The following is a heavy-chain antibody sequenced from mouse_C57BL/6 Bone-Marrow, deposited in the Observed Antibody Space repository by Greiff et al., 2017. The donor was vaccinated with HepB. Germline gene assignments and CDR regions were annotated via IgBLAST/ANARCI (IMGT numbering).Heavy chain of an antibody. Sequence: QVHVKQSGAELVRPGASVKLSCKASGYTFTDYYINWVKQRPGQGLEWIARIYPGSGNTYYNEKFKGKATLTAEKSSSTAYMQLSSLTSEDSAVYFCARSGIYDCYSAWFAYWGQGTLVTVSA. D-gene: IGHD2-3*01. CDR1: GYTFTDYY. V-gene: IGHV1-76*01. J-gene: IGHJ3*01. CDR3: ARSGIYDCYSAWFAY. CDR2: IYPGSGNT.